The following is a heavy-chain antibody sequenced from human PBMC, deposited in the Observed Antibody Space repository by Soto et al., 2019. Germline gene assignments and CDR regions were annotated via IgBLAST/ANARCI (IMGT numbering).Heavy chain of an antibody. Sequence: QVQLQESGPGLVKPSQTLSLTCTVSGGSISRGGYYWSWIRQHPGKGLEWIGYIYYSGSTYYNPSLKSRVTISVDTSKNPFSLKLSSVTAADTAVYYCARDSLYDFWSGARGYYYYMDVWGKGTTVTVSS. CDR2: IYYSGST. CDR1: GGSISRGGYY. D-gene: IGHD3-3*01. J-gene: IGHJ6*03. V-gene: IGHV4-31*03. CDR3: ARDSLYDFWSGARGYYYYMDV.